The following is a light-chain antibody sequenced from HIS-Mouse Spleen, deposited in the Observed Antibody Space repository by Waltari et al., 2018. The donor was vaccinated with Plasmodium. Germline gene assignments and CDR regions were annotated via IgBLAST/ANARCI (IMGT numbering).Light chain of an antibody. CDR3: GTWDSSLSAGVV. V-gene: IGLV1-51*01. CDR1: PSNIGNNY. J-gene: IGLJ2*01. Sequence: QSVLTQPPSVSAAPGQKVTISCSGSPSNIGNNYVSSYQQLPGTAPKLLIYDNNKRPSGIPDRFSGSKSGTSATLGITGLQTGDEADYYCGTWDSSLSAGVVFGGGTKLTVL. CDR2: DNN.